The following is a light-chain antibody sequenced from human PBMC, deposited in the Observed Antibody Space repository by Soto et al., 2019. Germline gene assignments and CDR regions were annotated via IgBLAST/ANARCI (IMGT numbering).Light chain of an antibody. CDR3: QQYNNWPLT. CDR1: QSVSSN. CDR2: HAS. V-gene: IGKV3-15*01. J-gene: IGKJ4*01. Sequence: EIVLTPSPGTLSLSPVETATLSCRASQSVSSNLAWYQQKPGQAPRLLIYHASTRATGIPARFSGSGSGTEFTLTISSLQSEDFAVYYCQQYNNWPLTFGGGTKVDIK.